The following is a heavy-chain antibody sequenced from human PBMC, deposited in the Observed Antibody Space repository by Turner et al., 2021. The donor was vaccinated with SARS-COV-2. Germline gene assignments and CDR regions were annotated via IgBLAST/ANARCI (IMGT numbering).Heavy chain of an antibody. J-gene: IGHJ4*02. CDR2: IKSKTDGGTT. D-gene: IGHD1-26*01. V-gene: IGHV3-15*07. Sequence: EVQLVESGGGLVKRGGSLTRYCAVSGLTFSNAWMNWVRQAPGKGLEWVGRIKSKTDGGTTDYAAPVKDRFTISRDDSKNTMYLQMSSLKTEDTALYYCTTRSGSFDYWGQGTLVTVSS. CDR1: GLTFSNAW. CDR3: TTRSGSFDY.